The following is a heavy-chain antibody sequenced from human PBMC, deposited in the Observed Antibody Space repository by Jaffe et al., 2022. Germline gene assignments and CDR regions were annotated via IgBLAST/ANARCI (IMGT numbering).Heavy chain of an antibody. Sequence: QVQLQESGPGLVKPSETLSLTCAVSGYSISSGYYWGWVRQPPGKGLEWIGTIFHSGSTYYNPSLKSRVTISADTSNNQFSLKLTSVTAADTAMYFCARRPTNGWYWIEALYFDYWGQGTLVTVSS. V-gene: IGHV4-38-2*01. J-gene: IGHJ4*02. CDR1: GYSISSGYY. D-gene: IGHD6-19*01. CDR3: ARRPTNGWYWIEALYFDY. CDR2: IFHSGST.